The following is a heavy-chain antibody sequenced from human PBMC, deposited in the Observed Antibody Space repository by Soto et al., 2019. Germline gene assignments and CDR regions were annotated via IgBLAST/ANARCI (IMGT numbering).Heavy chain of an antibody. Sequence: GGSLRLSCAASGVTFSSYSMNWVRQAPGKGLEWVSSISSSSSYIYYADSVKGRFTISRDNAKNSLYLQMNSLRAEDTAVYYCAREDGYSRDAFDIWGQGTMVTVSS. D-gene: IGHD5-18*01. V-gene: IGHV3-21*01. CDR3: AREDGYSRDAFDI. J-gene: IGHJ3*02. CDR1: GVTFSSYS. CDR2: ISSSSSYI.